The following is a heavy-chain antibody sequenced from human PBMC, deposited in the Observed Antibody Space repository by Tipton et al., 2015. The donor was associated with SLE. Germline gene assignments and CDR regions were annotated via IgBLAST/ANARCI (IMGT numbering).Heavy chain of an antibody. CDR3: ARRIGVGRFDY. J-gene: IGHJ4*02. V-gene: IGHV4-34*01. Sequence: TLSLTCAVYGGSFSGYYWSWIRQPPGKGLEWIGEINHSGSTNYNPSLKSRVTISVDTSKNQFSRKLSSVTAADTAVYYCARRIGVGRFDYWGQGTLVTVSS. D-gene: IGHD1-26*01. CDR2: INHSGST. CDR1: GGSFSGYY.